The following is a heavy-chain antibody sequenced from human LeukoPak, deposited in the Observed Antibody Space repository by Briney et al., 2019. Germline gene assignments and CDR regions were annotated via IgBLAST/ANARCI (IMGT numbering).Heavy chain of an antibody. Sequence: GGSLRLSCAASGFTFSSYAMHWVRQAPGKGLEWVAVISYDGSNKYYADSVKGRFTISRDNSKNTLYLQMNSLRAEDTAVYYCARDRIPITMARPFSPLPNWFDPLGQGTLVTVSS. CDR1: GFTFSSYA. CDR3: ARDRIPITMARPFSPLPNWFDP. V-gene: IGHV3-30-3*01. CDR2: ISYDGSNK. J-gene: IGHJ5*02. D-gene: IGHD3-10*01.